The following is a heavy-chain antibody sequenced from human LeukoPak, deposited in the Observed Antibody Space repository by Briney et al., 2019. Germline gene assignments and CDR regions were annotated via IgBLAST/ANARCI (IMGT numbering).Heavy chain of an antibody. CDR3: AKDQVYGGNTLGVFDI. CDR2: ISGSGALT. V-gene: IGHV3-23*01. J-gene: IGHJ3*02. D-gene: IGHD4-23*01. Sequence: PGGSLRLSCAASGFTFTTYAMSWVRQAPGKGLEWVSGISGSGALTYYADSVKGRFTMSRDNSRDTLYLQMNSLRAEDTAVYYCAKDQVYGGNTLGVFDIWGQGTTVTVSS. CDR1: GFTFTTYA.